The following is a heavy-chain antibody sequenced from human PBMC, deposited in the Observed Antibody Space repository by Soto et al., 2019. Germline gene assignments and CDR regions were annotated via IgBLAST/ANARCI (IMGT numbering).Heavy chain of an antibody. CDR1: GFTFNTYW. CDR2: IKFDEITT. Sequence: EVQVVESGGGLVQPGGSLRLSCVASGFTFNTYWMHWVRQAPGKGLVWVSRIKFDEITTSYADSVKGRFTISRDNAKNTVYLQRNSPRAEDTGLYYCARGIRNYYGVDVWGQGTTVTVSS. CDR3: ARGIRNYYGVDV. V-gene: IGHV3-74*01. D-gene: IGHD5-18*01. J-gene: IGHJ6*02.